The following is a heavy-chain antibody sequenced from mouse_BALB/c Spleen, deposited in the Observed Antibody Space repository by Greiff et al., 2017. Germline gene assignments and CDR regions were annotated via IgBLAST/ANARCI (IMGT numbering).Heavy chain of an antibody. CDR3: TTYYRYDDFDY. Sequence: EVQLQQSGTVLARPGASVKMSCKASGYTFTSYWMHWVKQRPGQGLEWIGAIYPGNSDTSYNQEFKGKAKLTAVTSTSTAYMELSSLTNEDSAVYYCTTYYRYDDFDYWGQGTTLTVSS. D-gene: IGHD2-14*01. V-gene: IGHV1-5*01. J-gene: IGHJ2*01. CDR1: GYTFTSYW. CDR2: IYPGNSDT.